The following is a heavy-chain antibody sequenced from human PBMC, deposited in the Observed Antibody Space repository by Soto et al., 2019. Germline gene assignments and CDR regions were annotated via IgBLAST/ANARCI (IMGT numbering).Heavy chain of an antibody. V-gene: IGHV1-2*02. CDR2: INPSSGGT. D-gene: IGHD2-21*01. J-gene: IGHJ4*01. CDR1: GYTFTDYF. CDR3: ARGLMWRDLDY. Sequence: ASAKVSCKASGYTFTDYFIEWVRQAPGQGLEWMGWINPSSGGTYYEQKFQGRVTMTRDTSTSTAYMELSSLRYDDTAVYYCARGLMWRDLDYWG.